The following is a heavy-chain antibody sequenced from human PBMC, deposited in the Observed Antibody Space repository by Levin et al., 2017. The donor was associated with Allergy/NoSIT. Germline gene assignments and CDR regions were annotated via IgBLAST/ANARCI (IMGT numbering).Heavy chain of an antibody. D-gene: IGHD2-2*01. CDR1: GFTFSTYA. Sequence: PTGGSLRLSCAASGFTFSTYAMSWVRQAPGQGLEWVSAISGNGGSTYYPDSVKGRFTISRDNSKNTLYLQMNSLRAEDTAVYYCARGDCSSTSCSTPNKNWFDPWGQGTLVTVSS. CDR2: ISGNGGST. V-gene: IGHV3-23*01. CDR3: ARGDCSSTSCSTPNKNWFDP. J-gene: IGHJ5*02.